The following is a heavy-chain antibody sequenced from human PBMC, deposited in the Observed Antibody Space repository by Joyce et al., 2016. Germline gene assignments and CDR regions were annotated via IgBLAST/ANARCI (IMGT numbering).Heavy chain of an antibody. D-gene: IGHD3-10*01. J-gene: IGHJ4*02. Sequence: QVLLVESGGGVVQPGRSLRFSCAASGLTFSSYSMHWVRQGPGKGLEWVALISYKGERKFYADAVKGRFTISRDNSNNTLYLQMNNLRHDDTARYYCAKSVPSAYFDDWGQGTLVTVSS. CDR1: GLTFSSYS. CDR2: ISYKGERK. CDR3: AKSVPSAYFDD. V-gene: IGHV3-30*18.